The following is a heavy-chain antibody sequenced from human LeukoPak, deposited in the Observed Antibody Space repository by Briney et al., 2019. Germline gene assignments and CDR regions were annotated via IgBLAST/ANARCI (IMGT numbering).Heavy chain of an antibody. Sequence: EASVKVSCKASGYTFTSYYMHWVRQAPGQGLEWMGIINPSGGSTSYAQKFQGRVTMTRDMSTSTVYMELSSLRSEDTAVYYCARDLQWLVQGYWGQGTLVTVSS. CDR3: ARDLQWLVQGY. CDR2: INPSGGST. V-gene: IGHV1-46*01. CDR1: GYTFTSYY. D-gene: IGHD6-19*01. J-gene: IGHJ4*02.